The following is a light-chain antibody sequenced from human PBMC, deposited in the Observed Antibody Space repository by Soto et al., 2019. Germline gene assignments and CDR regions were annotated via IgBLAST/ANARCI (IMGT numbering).Light chain of an antibody. CDR2: DAP. J-gene: IGKJ5*01. Sequence: TGLTLSPATLSLPPEERAILSCSSMQSGSLYLAWYEQKPAQAPRLLIYDAPNRATAIPDRFSGSVSGTDFTLTISCLEPEDFADYYCQRRSSWPITFGQG. CDR1: QSGSLY. CDR3: QRRSSWPIT. V-gene: IGKV3-11*01.